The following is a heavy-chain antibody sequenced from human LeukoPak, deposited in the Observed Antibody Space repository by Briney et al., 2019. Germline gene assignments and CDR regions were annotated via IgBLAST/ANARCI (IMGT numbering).Heavy chain of an antibody. V-gene: IGHV1-18*01. CDR2: ISAYNGNT. CDR1: GYTFTGYG. J-gene: IGHJ6*03. D-gene: IGHD3-3*01. Sequence: ASVKVSCKASGYTFTGYGISWVRQAPGQGLEWMGWISAYNGNTNYAQKLQGRVTITADTSTSRAYMELSSLRSEDTAMYYCATTAGPAGGGHLLEKGLDDNHFYMDVWGKGTTVTVSS. CDR3: ATTAGPAGGGHLLEKGLDDNHFYMDV.